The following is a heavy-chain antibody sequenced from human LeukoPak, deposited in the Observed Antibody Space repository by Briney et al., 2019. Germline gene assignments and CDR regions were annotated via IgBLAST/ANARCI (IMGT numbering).Heavy chain of an antibody. CDR1: GFTFSNYW. CDR3: ASPYSSGL. V-gene: IGHV3-74*03. J-gene: IGHJ1*01. D-gene: IGHD6-25*01. CDR2: INGDGSRA. Sequence: QPGGSLRLPCATSGFTFSNYWMHWVRQAPGKGLVWVSGINGDGSRAEYEDSVKGRFTVSRDNAKNTLYLQMNSLRAEDTAVYYCASPYSSGLWGQGTLVTVSS.